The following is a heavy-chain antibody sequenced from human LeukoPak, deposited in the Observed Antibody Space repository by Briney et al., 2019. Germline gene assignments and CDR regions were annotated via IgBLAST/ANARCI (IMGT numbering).Heavy chain of an antibody. Sequence: GGSLRLSCAASGFTFSSYTMSWVRQAPGKGLEWVSAISGSGGSTYYADSVKGRFTISRDNSKNTLYLQMNSLRAEDTAVYYCAKENTYYDYVWGSQPSFDYWGQGTLVTVSS. CDR2: ISGSGGST. J-gene: IGHJ4*02. CDR1: GFTFSSYT. CDR3: AKENTYYDYVWGSQPSFDY. V-gene: IGHV3-23*01. D-gene: IGHD3-16*01.